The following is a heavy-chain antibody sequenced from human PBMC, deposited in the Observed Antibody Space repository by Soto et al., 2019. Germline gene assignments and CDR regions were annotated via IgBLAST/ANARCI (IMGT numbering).Heavy chain of an antibody. CDR2: INLDGSEK. CDR1: GITFTRYW. J-gene: IGHJ4*02. V-gene: IGHV3-7*01. Sequence: EVQLVESGGGLVQPGGSLRLSCADSGITFTRYWMSWVRQAPGKGPEWVATINLDGSEKFYVDSVKGRFIISRDNAKNSLYLQMNSLRAEDTAVYYCAREARATFDYWGQGTLVTVSS. CDR3: AREARATFDY.